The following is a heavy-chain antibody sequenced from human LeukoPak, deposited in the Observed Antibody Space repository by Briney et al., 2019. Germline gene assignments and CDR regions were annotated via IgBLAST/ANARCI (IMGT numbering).Heavy chain of an antibody. CDR3: AKDMGPHPGGRHDY. D-gene: IGHD3-16*01. CDR1: GFTFDDYA. CDR2: ISWNSGSI. Sequence: GGSLRLSCAASGFTFDDYAMHWVRQAPGKGLEWVSGISWNSGSIGYADSEKGRFTISRDNAKNSLYLQMNSLRAEDTALYYCAKDMGPHPGGRHDYWGQGTLVTASS. J-gene: IGHJ4*02. V-gene: IGHV3-9*01.